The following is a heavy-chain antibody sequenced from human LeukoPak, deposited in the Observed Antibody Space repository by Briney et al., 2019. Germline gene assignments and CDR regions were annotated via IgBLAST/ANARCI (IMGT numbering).Heavy chain of an antibody. CDR1: GYTFTGYY. CDR2: INPNSGGT. CDR3: ARVAATFGHTDY. J-gene: IGHJ4*02. D-gene: IGHD2-15*01. V-gene: IGHV1-2*02. Sequence: ASVKVSCKASGYTFTGYYMHWVRQAPGQGLEWMGWINPNSGGTNYAQKFQGRVTMTRDTSISTAYMELSSLRSEDTAVYYCARVAATFGHTDYWGQGTLVTVSS.